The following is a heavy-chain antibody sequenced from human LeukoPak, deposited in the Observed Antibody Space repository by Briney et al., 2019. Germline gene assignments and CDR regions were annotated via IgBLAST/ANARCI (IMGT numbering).Heavy chain of an antibody. CDR1: GGSFSGYY. V-gene: IGHV4-34*01. D-gene: IGHD3-10*01. J-gene: IGHJ6*02. CDR2: INHSGST. CDR3: ARAWGHYYGSGSWTHYYYGMDV. Sequence: PSETLSLTCAVYGGSFSGYYWSWIRQPPGKGLEWIGEINHSGSTNYNPSLKSRVTISVDTSKNQFSLKLSSVTAADTAVYYCARAWGHYYGSGSWTHYYYGMDVWGQGTTVTVSS.